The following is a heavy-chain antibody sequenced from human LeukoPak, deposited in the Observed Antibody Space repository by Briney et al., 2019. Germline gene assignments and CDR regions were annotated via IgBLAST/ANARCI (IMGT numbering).Heavy chain of an antibody. CDR2: MNQSGSS. CDR3: AREVPAAILGAFDI. D-gene: IGHD2-2*02. Sequence: SETLSLTCAVYGGSFSGYYWSWIRQPPGKGLEWIGEMNQSGSSIYNPSLKSRVTISVDTSKNQFSLKLSSVTAADTAVYYCAREVPAAILGAFDIWGQGTMVTVSS. CDR1: GGSFSGYY. J-gene: IGHJ3*02. V-gene: IGHV4-34*01.